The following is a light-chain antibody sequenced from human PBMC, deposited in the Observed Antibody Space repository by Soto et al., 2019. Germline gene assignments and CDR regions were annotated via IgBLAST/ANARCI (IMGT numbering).Light chain of an antibody. J-gene: IGKJ4*01. Sequence: DIQMTQSPSTLSASVGDRVTITCRASQSISSWLAWYQHKPGKAPKLLIYKASSLESGVPSRVSGSGSGTEFPLTISSLQPDDFATYYCQQYNSYPLTFGGGTKVETK. CDR2: KAS. CDR3: QQYNSYPLT. V-gene: IGKV1-5*03. CDR1: QSISSW.